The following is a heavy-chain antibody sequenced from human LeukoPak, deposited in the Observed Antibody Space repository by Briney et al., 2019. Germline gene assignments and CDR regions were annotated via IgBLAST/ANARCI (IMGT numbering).Heavy chain of an antibody. CDR2: ISAYNGNT. CDR3: ARARMVRGVIMRPYYFDY. Sequence: ASVKVSCKASGYTFTSYGISWVRQAPGQGLEWMGWISAYNGNTNYAQKLQGRVTMTTDTSTSTAYMELRSLRSDDTAVYYCARARMVRGVIMRPYYFDYWGQGTLVTVSS. J-gene: IGHJ4*02. CDR1: GYTFTSYG. D-gene: IGHD3-10*01. V-gene: IGHV1-18*01.